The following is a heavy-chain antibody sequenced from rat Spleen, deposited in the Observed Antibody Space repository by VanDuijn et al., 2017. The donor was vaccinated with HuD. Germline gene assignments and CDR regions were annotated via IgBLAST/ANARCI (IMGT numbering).Heavy chain of an antibody. CDR2: ISNSGGSI. CDR3: ARRHYGYTDYFDY. J-gene: IGHJ2*01. V-gene: IGHV5-31*01. CDR1: GFTFKNYW. Sequence: EVQLVESGGGLVQPGRSLKLSCIASGFTFKNYWMNWIRQAPGKGLEWVASISNSGGSIYYPDSVKGRFTISRDNAQNTLYLQMNSLRSEDTATYYCARRHYGYTDYFDYWGQGVMVTVSS. D-gene: IGHD1-4*01.